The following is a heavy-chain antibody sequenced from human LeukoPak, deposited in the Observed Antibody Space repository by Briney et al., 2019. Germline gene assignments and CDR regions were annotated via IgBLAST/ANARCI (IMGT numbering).Heavy chain of an antibody. D-gene: IGHD6-13*01. CDR1: VFTFSSYA. CDR2: ISGSGDST. Sequence: GGSLRLSCAASVFTFSSYAMSWVRQAPGKGLEWVSAISGSGDSTYYADSVKGRFTISRDNSKNTLYLQMNSLRAEDMAVYCCAKDRVSSSWNDAFDIWGQGTMVTVSS. V-gene: IGHV3-23*01. CDR3: AKDRVSSSWNDAFDI. J-gene: IGHJ3*02.